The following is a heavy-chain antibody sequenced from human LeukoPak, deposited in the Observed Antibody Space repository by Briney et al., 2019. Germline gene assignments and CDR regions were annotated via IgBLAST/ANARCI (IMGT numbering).Heavy chain of an antibody. V-gene: IGHV3-23*01. CDR3: AKDRRSGSPGYYFDY. D-gene: IGHD1-26*01. CDR2: ISGSGGST. CDR1: GFTFSSYA. J-gene: IGHJ4*02. Sequence: PGGSLRLSCAASGFTFSSYAMSWVRQAPGKGLEWVSAISGSGGSTYYADSVKGRFTISRDNSKNTLCLQMNSLRAEDTAVYYCAKDRRSGSPGYYFDYWGQGTLVTVSS.